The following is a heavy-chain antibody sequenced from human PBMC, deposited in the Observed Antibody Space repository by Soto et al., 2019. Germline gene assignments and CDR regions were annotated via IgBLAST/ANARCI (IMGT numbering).Heavy chain of an antibody. CDR3: ARGLVLDFWSGYTAANYYYYMDV. Sequence: ASVKVSCKASGYTFTSYGISWVRQAPGQGLEWMGWISAYNGNTNYAQKLQGRVTMTTDTSTSTAYKELRSLKSDDTAVYYCARGLVLDFWSGYTAANYYYYMDVWGKGTTVTVPS. V-gene: IGHV1-18*01. CDR2: ISAYNGNT. J-gene: IGHJ6*03. D-gene: IGHD3-3*01. CDR1: GYTFTSYG.